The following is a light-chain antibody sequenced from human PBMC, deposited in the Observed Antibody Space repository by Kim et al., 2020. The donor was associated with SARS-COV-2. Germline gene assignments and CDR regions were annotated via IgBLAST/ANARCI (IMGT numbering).Light chain of an antibody. Sequence: EIVMTQSPATLSMSPGERVTLSCRASQSVSNYLVWYQQKPGHGPRLLIYDASTRATGIPARFSGSGSGTEFTLTISSLQSEDFAVYYCQQYYNWPPFTFGGGTKVDIK. CDR2: DAS. CDR1: QSVSNY. J-gene: IGKJ4*01. V-gene: IGKV3-15*01. CDR3: QQYYNWPPFT.